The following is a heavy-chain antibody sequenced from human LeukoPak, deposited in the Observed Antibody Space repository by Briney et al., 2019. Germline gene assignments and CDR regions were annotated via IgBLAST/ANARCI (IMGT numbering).Heavy chain of an antibody. CDR2: ISGSGGST. CDR1: GFTFSSYA. V-gene: IGHV3-23*01. J-gene: IGHJ4*02. Sequence: PGGSLRLSCAASGFTFSSYAMSWVGQAPGKGLEWVSAISGSGGSTYYADSVKGRFTISRDNSKNTLYLQMNSPRAEDTAVYYCAKFYGSGSNSKYYFDYWGQGTLVTVSS. CDR3: AKFYGSGSNSKYYFDY. D-gene: IGHD3-10*01.